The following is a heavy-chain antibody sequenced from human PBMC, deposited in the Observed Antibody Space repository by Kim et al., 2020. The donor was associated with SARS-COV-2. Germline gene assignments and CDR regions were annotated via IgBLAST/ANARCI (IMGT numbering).Heavy chain of an antibody. J-gene: IGHJ4*02. CDR3: ERDTSSWYYFDY. V-gene: IGHV3-33*01. D-gene: IGHD6-13*01. CDR2: IWYDGSNT. CDR1: GFSFRSYG. Sequence: GGSLRLSCVASGFSFRSYGMHWVRQAPGKGLEWVAIIWYDGSNTYYADSVKGRFTISRDNSKDTLYLQMNSLGAEDTAIYYCERDTSSWYYFDYWGQGTLVAVSS.